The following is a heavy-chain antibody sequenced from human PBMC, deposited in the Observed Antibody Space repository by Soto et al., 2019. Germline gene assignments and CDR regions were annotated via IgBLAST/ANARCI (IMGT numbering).Heavy chain of an antibody. Sequence: SETLSHTCAVSGGSISSSNWWSWVRQPPGKGLEWIGEIYHSGSTNYNPSLKSRVTISVDKSKNQFSLKLSSVTAADTVVYYCARVSGYGDYFDYWGQGTLVTVSS. D-gene: IGHD4-17*01. CDR3: ARVSGYGDYFDY. CDR1: GGSISSSNW. CDR2: IYHSGST. J-gene: IGHJ4*02. V-gene: IGHV4-4*02.